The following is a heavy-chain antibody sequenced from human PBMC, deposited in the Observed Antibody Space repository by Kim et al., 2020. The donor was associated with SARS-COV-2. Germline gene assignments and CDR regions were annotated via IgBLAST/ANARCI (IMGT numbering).Heavy chain of an antibody. V-gene: IGHV3-9*01. D-gene: IGHD3-22*01. CDR2: ISWNSGSI. CDR3: AKDTNYDSSCYKVNGMDV. Sequence: GGSLRLSCAASGFTFDDYAMHWVRQAPGKGLEWVSGISWNSGSIGYADSVKGRFTISRDNAKNSLYLQMNSLRAEDTALYYCAKDTNYDSSCYKVNGMDVWGQGTTVTVTS. CDR1: GFTFDDYA. J-gene: IGHJ6*02.